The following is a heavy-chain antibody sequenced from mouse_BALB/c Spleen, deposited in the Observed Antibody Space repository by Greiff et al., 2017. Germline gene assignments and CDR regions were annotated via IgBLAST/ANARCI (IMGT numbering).Heavy chain of an antibody. CDR1: GFTFSSFG. D-gene: IGHD2-3*01. Sequence: EVQVVESGGGLVQPGGSRKLSCAASGFTFSSFGMHWVRQAPEKGLEWVAYISSGSSTIYYADTVKGRFTISRDNAKHTLFLQMTSLRSEDTTMYYCARDGYYGYVDVWGAGTTVTVSS. CDR2: ISSGSSTI. J-gene: IGHJ1*01. V-gene: IGHV5-17*02. CDR3: ARDGYYGYVDV.